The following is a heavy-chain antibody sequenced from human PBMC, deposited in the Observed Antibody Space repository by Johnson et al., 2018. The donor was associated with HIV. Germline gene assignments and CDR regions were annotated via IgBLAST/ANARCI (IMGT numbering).Heavy chain of an antibody. CDR1: GFTFSSYA. CDR2: IRGSGGRT. CDR3: ARVPWSLGALDS. J-gene: IGHJ3*02. D-gene: IGHD2-15*01. Sequence: VLLVESGGGVVQPGGSLRLSCAAPGFTFSSYAMSWVRQAPGKGLEWVSAIRGSGGRTYYADSVKGRFTISSDNSKNTLYLQMNSLRAEDTAVYSCARVPWSLGALDSWGQGTMVTVSS. V-gene: IGHV3-23*04.